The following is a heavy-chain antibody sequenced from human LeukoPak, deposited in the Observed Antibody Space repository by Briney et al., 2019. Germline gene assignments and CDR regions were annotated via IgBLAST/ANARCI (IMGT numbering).Heavy chain of an antibody. CDR3: ARSRGVAGPETYYYYYYYMDV. CDR2: INHSGST. D-gene: IGHD6-19*01. Sequence: SETLSLTCAVYGGSFSGYYWSWIRQPPGKGLEWIGEINHSGSTNYNPSLKSRVTISVDTSKNQFSLKLRSVTASDSAVYYCARSRGVAGPETYYYYYYYMDVWGKGTTVTVSS. J-gene: IGHJ6*03. CDR1: GGSFSGYY. V-gene: IGHV4-34*01.